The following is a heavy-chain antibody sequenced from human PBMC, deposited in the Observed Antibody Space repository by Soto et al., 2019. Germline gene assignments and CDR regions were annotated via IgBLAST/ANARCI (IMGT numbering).Heavy chain of an antibody. CDR3: ARRKASSTTSLSFRAGFDY. J-gene: IGHJ4*02. D-gene: IGHD2-2*01. CDR1: GYSFTNYW. CDR2: IYPGDSDT. Sequence: PGESLKISCKGSGYSFTNYWIGWVRQMPGKGLEWMGLIYPGDSDTRYSPSFEGQVTISADKSISTAYLQWSGLKASDTAMYYCARRKASSTTSLSFRAGFDYWSQGTLVTVSS. V-gene: IGHV5-51*01.